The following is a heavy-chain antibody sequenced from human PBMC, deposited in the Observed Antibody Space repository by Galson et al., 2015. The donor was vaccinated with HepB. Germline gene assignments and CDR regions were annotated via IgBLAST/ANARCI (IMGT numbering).Heavy chain of an antibody. CDR1: GFTFSSYA. V-gene: IGHV3-23*01. CDR3: AKANQPITMARGEAYFDY. D-gene: IGHD3-10*01. Sequence: SLRLSCAASGFTFSSYAMSWALQAPGEGLECVSAISGSGGRTYYADSVKDRFTISRDNAKNTLYLQMTSLRAEDTAVYYCAKANQPITMARGEAYFDYWGQGTLVTVSS. J-gene: IGHJ4*02. CDR2: ISGSGGRT.